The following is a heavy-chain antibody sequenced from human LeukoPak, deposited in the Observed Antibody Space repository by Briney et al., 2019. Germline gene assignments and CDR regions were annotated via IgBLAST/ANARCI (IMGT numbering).Heavy chain of an antibody. CDR3: ARAEAGYRSGWYRRPDAFDI. D-gene: IGHD6-19*01. CDR1: GGSISSYY. CDR2: IYYSGNT. V-gene: IGHV4-59*05. J-gene: IGHJ3*02. Sequence: SETLSLTCTVSGGSISSYYWSWIRQPPGKGLEWIGSIYYSGNTYYNPSLKSRVTISVDTSKNQFSLKLSSVTAADTAVYYCARAEAGYRSGWYRRPDAFDIWGQGTMVTVSP.